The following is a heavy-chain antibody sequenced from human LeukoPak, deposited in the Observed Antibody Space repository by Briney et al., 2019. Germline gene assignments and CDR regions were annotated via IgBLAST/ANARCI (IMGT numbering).Heavy chain of an antibody. CDR1: GFIFSNYA. CDR3: ASRDGYNLIDY. CDR2: INHSGST. J-gene: IGHJ4*02. V-gene: IGHV4-34*01. Sequence: GSLRLSCAASGFIFSNYAMSWIRQPPGKGLEWIGEINHSGSTNYNPSLKSRVTISVDTSKNQFSLKLSSVTAADTAVYYCASRDGYNLIDYWGQGTLVTVSS. D-gene: IGHD5-24*01.